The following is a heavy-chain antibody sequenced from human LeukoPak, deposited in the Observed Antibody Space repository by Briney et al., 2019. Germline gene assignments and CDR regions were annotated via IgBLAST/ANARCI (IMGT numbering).Heavy chain of an antibody. J-gene: IGHJ4*02. CDR3: AKEVRRAAAGIGIAH. CDR2: ISWDGGST. D-gene: IGHD6-13*01. V-gene: IGHV3-43*01. CDR1: GFTFDDYT. Sequence: PGGSLRLSCAASGFTFDDYTMHWVRQAPGKGLEWVSLISWDGGSTYYADSVKGRFTISRDNSKNSLYLQMNSLRTEDTALYYCAKEVRRAAAGIGIAHWGQGTLVTVSS.